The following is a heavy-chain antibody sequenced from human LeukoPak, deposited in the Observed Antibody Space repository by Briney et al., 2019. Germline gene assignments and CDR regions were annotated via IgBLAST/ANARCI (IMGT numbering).Heavy chain of an antibody. V-gene: IGHV1-2*02. CDR2: INPNSGGT. CDR1: GYTFTGYY. D-gene: IGHD1-26*01. J-gene: IGHJ5*02. CDR3: ARASLCSGSYSDWFDP. Sequence: GASVKVSCKASGYTFTGYYMHWVRQAPGQGLEWMGWINPNSGGTNYAQKFQGRVTMTRDTSISTAYMELSRLRSDDTAVYYCARASLCSGSYSDWFDPWGQGTLVTVSS.